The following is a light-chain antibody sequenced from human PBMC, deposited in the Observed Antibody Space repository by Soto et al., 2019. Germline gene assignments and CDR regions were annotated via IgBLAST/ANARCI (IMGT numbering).Light chain of an antibody. CDR1: SSDVGSYNL. V-gene: IGLV2-23*02. Sequence: QSALTQPVSVSGSPGQSITISCTGTSSDVGSYNLLSWYQQHPGKAPKLIIYEVTERPSGVSDRFSGSKSGSTASLTISGLQADDEAIYFCCPYTLGPTWVFGGGTKVTVL. J-gene: IGLJ3*02. CDR3: CPYTLGPTWV. CDR2: EVT.